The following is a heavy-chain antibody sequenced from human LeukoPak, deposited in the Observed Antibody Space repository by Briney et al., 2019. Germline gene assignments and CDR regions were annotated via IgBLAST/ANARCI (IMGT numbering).Heavy chain of an antibody. CDR1: GFTFSSHW. J-gene: IGHJ4*02. Sequence: GGSLRLSCAASGFTFSSHWMHWVRQAPGKGLVWVSDIKYDGCAASYADSVKGRFTISRDNAKNTLYLQMNSLTVDDTAVYYCARGTIAAAGVDYWGLGSLVTVSS. CDR2: IKYDGCAA. D-gene: IGHD6-13*01. CDR3: ARGTIAAAGVDY. V-gene: IGHV3-74*01.